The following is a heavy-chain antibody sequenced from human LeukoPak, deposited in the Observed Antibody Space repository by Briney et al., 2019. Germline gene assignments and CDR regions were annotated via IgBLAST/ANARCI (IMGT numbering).Heavy chain of an antibody. Sequence: GGSLRLSCPASGFTFSSYWMHWVRQAPGKGLVWVSRINSDGSSTSYADSVKGRFTISRDNAKNTLYLQMNSLRAEDTAVYYCAKDRGDCSSTSCPRSPYYYYYMDVWGKGTTVTVSS. CDR1: GFTFSSYW. J-gene: IGHJ6*03. V-gene: IGHV3-74*01. D-gene: IGHD2-2*01. CDR2: INSDGSST. CDR3: AKDRGDCSSTSCPRSPYYYYYMDV.